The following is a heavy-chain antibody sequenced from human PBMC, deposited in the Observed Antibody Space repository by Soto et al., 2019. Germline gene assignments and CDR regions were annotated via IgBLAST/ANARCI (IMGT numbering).Heavy chain of an antibody. V-gene: IGHV3-23*01. CDR1: GFTFSSYA. J-gene: IGHJ6*03. Sequence: EVQLLESGGGLVQPGGSLRLSCAASGFTFSSYAMSWVRQAPGKGLEWVSAISGSGGSTYYADSVKGRFTISRDNSTNTLYLQMNSLRAEDTAVYYCAKSFDDIWAEAYYYYMDVWGKGTTVTVSS. CDR3: AKSFDDIWAEAYYYYMDV. D-gene: IGHD3-9*01. CDR2: ISGSGGST.